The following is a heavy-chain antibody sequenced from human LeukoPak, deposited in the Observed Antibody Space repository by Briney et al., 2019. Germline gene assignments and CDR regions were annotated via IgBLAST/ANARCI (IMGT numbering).Heavy chain of an antibody. CDR2: ISAYNGNT. V-gene: IGHV1-18*01. J-gene: IGHJ4*02. CDR1: GYTFTSYG. Sequence: ASVKVSCKASGYTFTSYGISWVRQAPGQGLEWMGWISAYNGNTNYAQKLQGRVTMTTDTSTSAAYMELRSLRSDDTAVYYCARGSYSSSWYVNYFDYWGQGTLVTVSS. D-gene: IGHD6-13*01. CDR3: ARGSYSSSWYVNYFDY.